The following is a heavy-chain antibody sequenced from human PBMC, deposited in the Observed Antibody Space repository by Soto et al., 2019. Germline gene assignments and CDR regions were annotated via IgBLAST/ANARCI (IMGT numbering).Heavy chain of an antibody. Sequence: GGSLRLSCAASGFTFSSYAMDWVRQGPGKGLEWLSAISGGGDATHYADSVKGRFTIFRDNSKNTLSLQMNSLRVEDTAVYYCAKRPTDFWSGYWTSDYWGQGTLVTVSS. CDR1: GFTFSSYA. V-gene: IGHV3-23*01. D-gene: IGHD3-3*01. CDR2: ISGGGDAT. J-gene: IGHJ4*02. CDR3: AKRPTDFWSGYWTSDY.